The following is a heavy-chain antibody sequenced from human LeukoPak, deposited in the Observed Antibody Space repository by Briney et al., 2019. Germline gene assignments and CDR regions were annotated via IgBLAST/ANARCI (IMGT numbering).Heavy chain of an antibody. D-gene: IGHD6-19*01. CDR2: ISGSGGGT. Sequence: GGSLRLSCAASGFTFSSYAMSWVRQAPEKGLEWVSTISGSGGGTYYADSVKGRFTISRDDSKNTLYLQMNSLRAEDTAVYYCARTLYSSGNFDYWGQGTLVTVSS. CDR1: GFTFSSYA. CDR3: ARTLYSSGNFDY. J-gene: IGHJ4*02. V-gene: IGHV3-23*01.